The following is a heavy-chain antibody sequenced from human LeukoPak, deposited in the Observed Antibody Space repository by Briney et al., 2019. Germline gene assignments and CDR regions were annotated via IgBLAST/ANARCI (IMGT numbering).Heavy chain of an antibody. V-gene: IGHV1-8*01. CDR1: GYTFTSYD. Sequence: GASVKVSCKASGYTFTSYDINWVRQATGQGLEWMGWMNPNSGNTGYAQKFQGRVTMTRNTSISTAYMELSSLRSEDTAVYYCARGSGIAARPRYWFDPWGQGTLVTVSS. J-gene: IGHJ5*02. CDR3: ARGSGIAARPRYWFDP. D-gene: IGHD6-6*01. CDR2: MNPNSGNT.